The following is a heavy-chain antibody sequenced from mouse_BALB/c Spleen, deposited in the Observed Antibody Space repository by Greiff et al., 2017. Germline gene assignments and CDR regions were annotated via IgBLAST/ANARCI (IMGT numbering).Heavy chain of an antibody. D-gene: IGHD2-4*01. CDR2: ISYSGST. J-gene: IGHJ3*01. Sequence: DVQLQESGPGLVKPSQSLSLTCTVTGYSITSDYAWNWIRQFPGNKLEWMGYISYSGSTSYTPSLKSRISITRDTSKNQFFLQLNSVTTEDTATYYCARSGRDYAWFAYWGQGTLVTVSA. CDR1: GYSITSDYA. V-gene: IGHV3-2*02. CDR3: ARSGRDYAWFAY.